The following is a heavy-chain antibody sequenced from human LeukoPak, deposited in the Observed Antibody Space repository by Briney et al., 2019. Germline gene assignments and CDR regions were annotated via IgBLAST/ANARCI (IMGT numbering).Heavy chain of an antibody. J-gene: IGHJ4*02. Sequence: SETLSLTCTVSGGSISSGDYYWSWIRQPPGKGLEWIGYIYYSGSTYYNPSLKSRVTISVDTSKNQFSLKLSSVTAADTAVYYCARDGYYYDSSGYWENYWGQGTLVTVSS. CDR3: ARDGYYYDSSGYWENY. CDR1: GGSISSGDYY. D-gene: IGHD3-22*01. CDR2: IYYSGST. V-gene: IGHV4-30-4*01.